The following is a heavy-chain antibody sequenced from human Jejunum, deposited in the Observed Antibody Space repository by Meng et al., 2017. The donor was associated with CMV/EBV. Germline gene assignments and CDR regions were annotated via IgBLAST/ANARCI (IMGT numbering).Heavy chain of an antibody. CDR3: ARGVGDY. CDR2: IIRGGAT. Sequence: TLPLTCAGYGGSFSDYNWSWFRQTPGKGREWIGEIIRGGATNYNPSLNSRLTISIDTSKNQLSLKVTSVTAADTAIYYCARGVGDYWGQGTLVTVSS. J-gene: IGHJ4*02. V-gene: IGHV4-34*01. D-gene: IGHD1-26*01. CDR1: GGSFSDYN.